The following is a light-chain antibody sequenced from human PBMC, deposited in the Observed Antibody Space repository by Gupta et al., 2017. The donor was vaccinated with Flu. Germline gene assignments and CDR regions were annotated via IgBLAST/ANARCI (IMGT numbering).Light chain of an antibody. J-gene: IGKJ1*01. CDR3: QQYDSNPGK. V-gene: IGKV1-5*03. CDR2: KAS. CDR1: QSISTW. Sequence: DIQMTQSPATLSASVGDRVTSTGRASQSISTWLAWCQQKPGKAPKLLIYKASSLETGVPSRFSGSGSGTEFTLTISSLQPDDFATYYCQQYDSNPGKFGQGTKVEIK.